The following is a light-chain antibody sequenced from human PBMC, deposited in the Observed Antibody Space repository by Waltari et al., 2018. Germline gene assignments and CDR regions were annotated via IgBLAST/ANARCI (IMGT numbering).Light chain of an antibody. Sequence: EIVLTQSPATLSLSPGERATLSCRASQSVSSYLAWYQQKPGQAPRLLIYDASNRATGIPARFSGSGSGTDFTLTISSLESEDFAVYYCQQRSNWPTFGQGTKVEIK. CDR2: DAS. CDR3: QQRSNWPT. V-gene: IGKV3-11*01. J-gene: IGKJ1*01. CDR1: QSVSSY.